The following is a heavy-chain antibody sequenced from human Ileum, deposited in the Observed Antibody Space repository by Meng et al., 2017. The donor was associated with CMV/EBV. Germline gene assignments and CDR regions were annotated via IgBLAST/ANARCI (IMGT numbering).Heavy chain of an antibody. CDR2: IYYTEST. CDR3: ARDQMQFYSSFSKGYFDY. V-gene: IGHV4-39*07. CDR1: GASIRSSSND. D-gene: IGHD6-19*01. J-gene: IGHJ4*02. Sequence: ECALRVVYLSEHLSPPSRVSGASIRSSSNDWGWIRPSPGKVLERIVTIYYTESTDYTPSISSRVTMSLDTSTNQFSLQLTSVTAADTAIYSCARDQMQFYSSFSKGYFDYWGRGTLVTVSS.